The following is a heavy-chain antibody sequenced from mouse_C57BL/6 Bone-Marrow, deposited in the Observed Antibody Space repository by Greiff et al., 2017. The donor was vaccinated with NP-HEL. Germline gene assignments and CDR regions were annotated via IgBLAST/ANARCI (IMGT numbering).Heavy chain of an antibody. V-gene: IGHV1-53*01. J-gene: IGHJ3*01. CDR1: GYTFTSYW. CDR2: INPSNGGT. D-gene: IGHD2-4*01. CDR3: ARRMLIYYDYDDWFAY. Sequence: VQLQQPGTELVKPGASVKLSCKASGYTFTSYWMHWVKQRPGQGLEWIGNINPSNGGTNYNEKFKSKATLTVDKSSSTAYMQLSRLTSEDSAVYYCARRMLIYYDYDDWFAYWGQGTLVTVSA.